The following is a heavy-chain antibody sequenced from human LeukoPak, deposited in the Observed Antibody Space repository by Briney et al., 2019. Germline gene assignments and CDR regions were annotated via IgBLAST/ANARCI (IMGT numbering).Heavy chain of an antibody. J-gene: IGHJ6*02. V-gene: IGHV3-23*01. D-gene: IGHD3-3*01. CDR2: VSGSGGDT. Sequence: GGSLRLSCAASGFTFSNYAMNWVRQAPGEGLEWVSAVSGSGGDTFYADSVKGRFTISRDSSQNTLYLQMNSLRAEDTAVYYCAKETYYDFWSGSPAGMDVWGQGTTVTVSS. CDR1: GFTFSNYA. CDR3: AKETYYDFWSGSPAGMDV.